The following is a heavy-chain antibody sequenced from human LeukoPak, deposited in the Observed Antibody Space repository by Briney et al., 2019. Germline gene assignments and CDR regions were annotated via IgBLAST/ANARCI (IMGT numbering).Heavy chain of an antibody. V-gene: IGHV1-2*02. Sequence: GASVKVSRKASGYTFTGYNLHWVRQAPGQGLEWMGWINPNTGGTNYAQKFQARVTMTRDTSISTAYMELTSLRSDDTAVYYCARNKGYGDCVADYWGQGTLVTVSS. CDR3: ARNKGYGDCVADY. CDR2: INPNTGGT. D-gene: IGHD4-17*01. J-gene: IGHJ4*02. CDR1: GYTFTGYN.